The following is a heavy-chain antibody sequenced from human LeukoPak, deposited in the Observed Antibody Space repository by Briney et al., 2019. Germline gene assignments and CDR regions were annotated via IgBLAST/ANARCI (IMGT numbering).Heavy chain of an antibody. CDR1: GGSISSYY. CDR2: IYYSGST. J-gene: IGHJ3*02. Sequence: SETLSLTCTVSGGSISSYYWSWIRQPPGKGLEWIGYIYYSGSTNYNPSLKSRVTISVDTSKNQFSLKLSSVTAADTAVYYCARHGVVRVTIFGVVTEGAFDIWGQGTMVTVSS. CDR3: ARHGVVRVTIFGVVTEGAFDI. D-gene: IGHD3-3*01. V-gene: IGHV4-59*08.